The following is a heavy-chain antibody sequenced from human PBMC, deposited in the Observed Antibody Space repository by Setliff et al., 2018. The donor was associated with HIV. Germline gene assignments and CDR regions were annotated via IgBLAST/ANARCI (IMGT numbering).Heavy chain of an antibody. V-gene: IGHV1-69*06. CDR2: IIPIFGSP. J-gene: IGHJ6*03. Sequence: SVKVSCKASGDTFSSYAISWVRQAPGQELEWMGRIIPIFGSPNYAQKFQGRVTITADKSTSTAYMELSSLRSEDTAVYYCARDVYYYFYMDVWGKGTTVTVSS. CDR1: GDTFSSYA. CDR3: ARDVYYYFYMDV.